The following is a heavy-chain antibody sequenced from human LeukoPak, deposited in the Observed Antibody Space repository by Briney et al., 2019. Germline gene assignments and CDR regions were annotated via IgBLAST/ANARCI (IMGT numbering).Heavy chain of an antibody. CDR2: IKEDGSEK. CDR1: GFTFSSYG. V-gene: IGHV3-7*01. CDR3: ARDPLRRFDY. J-gene: IGHJ4*02. D-gene: IGHD5/OR15-5a*01. Sequence: PGGSLRLSCAASGFTFSSYGMHWVRQAPGKGLEWVANIKEDGSEKYYVDSVRGRFTISKDNANNSLYLQMNSLRAEDTAVYYCARDPLRRFDYWGQGTLVTVSS.